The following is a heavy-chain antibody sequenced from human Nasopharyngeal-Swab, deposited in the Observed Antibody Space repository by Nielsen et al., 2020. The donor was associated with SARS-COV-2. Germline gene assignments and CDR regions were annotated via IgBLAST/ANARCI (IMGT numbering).Heavy chain of an antibody. J-gene: IGHJ6*03. Sequence: SVKVSCKASGGTFSSYAISWVRQAPAQGLEWMGGIIPIFGTANYAQKFQGRVTITAYESTSTAYMELSSLRSEDTAVYYCARRQDNMDTTIVNFPLYYYFYYMDVWGKGTTVTVSS. CDR2: IIPIFGTA. V-gene: IGHV1-69*13. CDR3: ARRQDNMDTTIVNFPLYYYFYYMDV. CDR1: GGTFSSYA. D-gene: IGHD5-18*01.